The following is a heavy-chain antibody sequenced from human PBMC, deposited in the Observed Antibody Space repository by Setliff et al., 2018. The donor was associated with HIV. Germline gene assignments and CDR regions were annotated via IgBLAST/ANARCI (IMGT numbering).Heavy chain of an antibody. CDR3: ARRGWGGGWYPDY. CDR2: IYPVDFET. J-gene: IGHJ4*02. CDR1: GYNFVDYS. V-gene: IGHV5-51*01. Sequence: GESLKISCQGSGYNFVDYSIAWVRQVPGKGLEWMGIIYPVDFETTYSPSFQGQVTMSVDKSITTAYLQWSSLKASDTGIYYCARRGWGGGWYPDYWGQGTLVTVSS. D-gene: IGHD6-19*01.